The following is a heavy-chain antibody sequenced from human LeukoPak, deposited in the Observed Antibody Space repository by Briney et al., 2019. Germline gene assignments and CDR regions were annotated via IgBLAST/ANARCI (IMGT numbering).Heavy chain of an antibody. V-gene: IGHV3-21*01. D-gene: IGHD4-17*01. CDR2: ISRSSTYK. J-gene: IGHJ6*02. CDR1: GFTLSSYA. CDR3: AKSIDYDDYEGSYGMDV. Sequence: GGSLRLSCATSGFTLSSYAMNWVRQAPGKGLEWVSSISRSSTYKFYADSVKGRFTVSRDNAKNSLYLQMNSLRAEDTAVYYCAKSIDYDDYEGSYGMDVWGHGTTATVSS.